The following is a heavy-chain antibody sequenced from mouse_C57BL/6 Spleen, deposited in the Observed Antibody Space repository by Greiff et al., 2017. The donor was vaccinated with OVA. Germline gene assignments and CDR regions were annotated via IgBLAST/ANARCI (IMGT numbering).Heavy chain of an antibody. D-gene: IGHD2-5*01. CDR1: GYTFTGYW. J-gene: IGHJ1*03. CDR2: ILPGSGST. V-gene: IGHV1-9*01. Sequence: VKLMESGAELMKPGASVKLSCKATGYTFTGYWIEWVKQRPGHGLEWIGEILPGSGSTNYNEKFKGKATFTADTSSNTAYMQLSSLTTEDSAIYYCARRDSNYGWYFDVWGTGTTVTVSS. CDR3: ARRDSNYGWYFDV.